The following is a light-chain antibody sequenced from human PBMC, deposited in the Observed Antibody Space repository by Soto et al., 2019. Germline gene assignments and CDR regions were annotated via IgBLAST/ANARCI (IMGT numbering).Light chain of an antibody. CDR2: GNS. CDR1: SANIGAGYD. CDR3: QSYDSSRSGSGV. V-gene: IGLV1-40*01. J-gene: IGLJ1*01. Sequence: QSVLTQPPSVSGAPGQRVTISCTGSSANIGAGYDVHWYQQLPGTAPKLLIYGNSNRPSGVPDRFSGSKSGTSASLAITGLQAEDEAAYYCQSYDSSRSGSGVFGTGTKLTVL.